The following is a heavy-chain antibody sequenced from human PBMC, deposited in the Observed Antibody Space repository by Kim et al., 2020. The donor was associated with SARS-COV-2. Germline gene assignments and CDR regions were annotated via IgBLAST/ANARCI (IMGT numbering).Heavy chain of an antibody. D-gene: IGHD6-6*01. V-gene: IGHV4-59*13. CDR2: IYYSGST. Sequence: SETLSLTCTVSGGSISSYYWSWIRQPPGKGLEWIGYIYYSGSTNYNPSLKSRVTISVDTSKNQFSLKLSSVTAADTAVYYCARDYPYSSSLLNYYYYGM. CDR3: ARDYPYSSSLLNYYYYGM. CDR1: GGSISSYY. J-gene: IGHJ6*01.